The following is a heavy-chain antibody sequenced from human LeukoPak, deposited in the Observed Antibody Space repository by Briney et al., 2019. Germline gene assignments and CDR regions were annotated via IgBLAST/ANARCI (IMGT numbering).Heavy chain of an antibody. D-gene: IGHD3-16*01. CDR1: GYRFTTYW. J-gene: IGHJ4*02. CDR2: IYPGDSDT. V-gene: IGHV5-51*01. CDR3: ANGLKPYYFDY. Sequence: PGESLKISCKGSGYRFTTYWIGWVRQMPGKGLEWMGIIYPGDSDTRYTPSFQCQAAISADKSISTAYLQWSSLKASDTAMYYCANGLKPYYFDYWGQGTLVTVSS.